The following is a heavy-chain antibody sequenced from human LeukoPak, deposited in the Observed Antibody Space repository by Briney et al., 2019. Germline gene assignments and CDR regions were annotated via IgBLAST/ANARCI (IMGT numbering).Heavy chain of an antibody. CDR1: GVTLSSYG. Sequence: GGSLRLSCAASGVTLSSYGMHWVRQAPGKGLEWVAVISYDGSNKYYADSVKGRFTISRDNSKNTLYLQMNSLRAEDTAVYYCAKSTSWSLSRYYYYGMDVWGQGTTVTVSS. D-gene: IGHD6-13*01. CDR3: AKSTSWSLSRYYYYGMDV. V-gene: IGHV3-30*18. J-gene: IGHJ6*02. CDR2: ISYDGSNK.